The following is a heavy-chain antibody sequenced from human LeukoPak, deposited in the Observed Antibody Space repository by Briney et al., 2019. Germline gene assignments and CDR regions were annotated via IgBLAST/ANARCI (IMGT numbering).Heavy chain of an antibody. Sequence: ASVKVSCKASGYTFTSYDINWVRQATGQGLEWMGWMNPNSGNTGYAQKFQGRVTITRNTSISTAYMELSSLRSEDTAVYYCARTGITMVRGVIYYYYMDVWGKGTTVTASS. D-gene: IGHD3-10*01. V-gene: IGHV1-8*03. CDR2: MNPNSGNT. CDR3: ARTGITMVRGVIYYYYMDV. CDR1: GYTFTSYD. J-gene: IGHJ6*03.